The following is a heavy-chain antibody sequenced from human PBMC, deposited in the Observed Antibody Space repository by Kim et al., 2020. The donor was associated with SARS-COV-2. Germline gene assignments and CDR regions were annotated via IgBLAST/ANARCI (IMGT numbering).Heavy chain of an antibody. Sequence: NYSPSFQGHVTISADKSISTAYLQWSSLKASDTAMYYCARHVDTAMVFNYWGQGTLVTVSS. D-gene: IGHD5-18*01. CDR3: ARHVDTAMVFNY. V-gene: IGHV5-10-1*01. J-gene: IGHJ4*02.